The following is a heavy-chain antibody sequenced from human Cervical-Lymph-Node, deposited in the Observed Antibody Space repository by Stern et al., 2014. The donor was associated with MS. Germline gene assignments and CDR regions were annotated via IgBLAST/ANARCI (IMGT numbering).Heavy chain of an antibody. V-gene: IGHV1-46*01. D-gene: IGHD2/OR15-2a*01. CDR1: GSQYTFTTYY. CDR2: INPTGDRA. CDR3: ATPFSHSFRYGMHV. Sequence: VQLVQSGPEIRRPGASVRISCKASGSQYTFTTYYVHWVRQAPGQGLEWMGIINPTGDRANYAQQFQGRVTMTRDTSTTTVFVTLTSLRSEDTAVYYCATPFSHSFRYGMHVWGQGTTVTVFS. J-gene: IGHJ6*02.